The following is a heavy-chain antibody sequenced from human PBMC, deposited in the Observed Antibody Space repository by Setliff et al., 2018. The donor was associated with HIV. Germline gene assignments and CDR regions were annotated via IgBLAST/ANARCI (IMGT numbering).Heavy chain of an antibody. CDR3: AGPRGDEAFDI. Sequence: AASVKVSCKASGDTSSTYAINWVRQASGQGLEWMGQFIPILDITNYAQKFQGRVTITADKSTNTMYMEMTSLTSEDTAVYYCAGPRGDEAFDIWGQGTMVTVSS. D-gene: IGHD3-10*01. CDR1: GDTSSTYA. J-gene: IGHJ3*02. V-gene: IGHV1-69*10. CDR2: FIPILDIT.